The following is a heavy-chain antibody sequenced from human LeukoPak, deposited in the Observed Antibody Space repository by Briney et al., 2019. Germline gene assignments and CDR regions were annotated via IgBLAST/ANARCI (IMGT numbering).Heavy chain of an antibody. CDR2: IYYSGST. Sequence: SETLSLTCTVSGGSISSYYWSWIRQPPGKGLEWIGYIYYSGSTYYNPSLKSRVTISVDTSKNQFSLKLSSVTAADTAVYYCARLTKRSFDYWGQGTLVTVSS. J-gene: IGHJ4*02. CDR3: ARLTKRSFDY. CDR1: GGSISSYY. D-gene: IGHD1-1*01. V-gene: IGHV4-59*08.